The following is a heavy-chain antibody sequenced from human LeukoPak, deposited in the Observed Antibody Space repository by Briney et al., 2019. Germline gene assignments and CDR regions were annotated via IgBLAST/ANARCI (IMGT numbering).Heavy chain of an antibody. J-gene: IGHJ3*02. Sequence: PGGSLRLSCVASVLTFSQSVFHWVRQAPGKGLEWGPVVEGGEDNMYYAYSVKGRFIFSRDNSKNTVSLLMNSLRTEDTAVYYCARENRGFGHALDIWGRGTAVTVSS. CDR3: ARENRGFGHALDI. V-gene: IGHV3-30*03. CDR1: VLTFSQSV. CDR2: VEGGEDNM. D-gene: IGHD3-10*01.